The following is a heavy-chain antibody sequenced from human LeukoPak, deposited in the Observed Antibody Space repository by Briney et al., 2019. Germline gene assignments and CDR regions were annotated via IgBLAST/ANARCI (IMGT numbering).Heavy chain of an antibody. CDR1: GLSFSSYS. Sequence: GSLRLSCATSGLSFSSYSMNWVRQAPGKGLEWVSSIYTTSSHIYYADSVKGRFTISRDNAKNSLYLQMNSLRAEDTAVYYCARGGSRVTTMGSIDYWGQGTLVTVSS. J-gene: IGHJ4*02. D-gene: IGHD4-23*01. CDR3: ARGGSRVTTMGSIDY. V-gene: IGHV3-21*06. CDR2: IYTTSSHI.